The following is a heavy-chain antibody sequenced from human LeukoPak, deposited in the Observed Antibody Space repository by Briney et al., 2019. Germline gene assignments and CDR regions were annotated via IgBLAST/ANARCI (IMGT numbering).Heavy chain of an antibody. Sequence: ASVKVSCKASGYTFTSYGISWVRQAPGQGLEWMGWISAYNGNTNYAQKLQGRVTMTTDTSTSTAYMELRSLRSDDTAVYYCARDWSENDIVATFRLYYYYYYGMDVWGQGTTVTASS. J-gene: IGHJ6*02. CDR2: ISAYNGNT. D-gene: IGHD5-12*01. CDR1: GYTFTSYG. CDR3: ARDWSENDIVATFRLYYYYYYGMDV. V-gene: IGHV1-18*01.